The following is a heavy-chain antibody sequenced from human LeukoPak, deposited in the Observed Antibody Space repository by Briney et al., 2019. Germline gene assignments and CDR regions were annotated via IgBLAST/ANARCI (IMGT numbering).Heavy chain of an antibody. V-gene: IGHV1-2*02. D-gene: IGHD4-23*01. CDR3: ARGGNLNPNNWFDP. CDR1: GYTFTGYY. J-gene: IGHJ5*02. CDR2: INPNSGGT. Sequence: ASVKVSCKASGYTFTGYYMHWVRQAPGQGLEWMGWINPNSGGTNYAQKFQGRVTMTRDTSISAAYMELSRLRSDDTAVYYCARGGNLNPNNWFDPWGQGTLVTVSS.